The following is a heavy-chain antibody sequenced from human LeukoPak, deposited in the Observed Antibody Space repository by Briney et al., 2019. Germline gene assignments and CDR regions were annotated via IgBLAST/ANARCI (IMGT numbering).Heavy chain of an antibody. CDR2: INPISGGT. CDR3: ARRGGPCFDY. J-gene: IGHJ4*02. D-gene: IGHD3-16*01. V-gene: IGHV1-2*02. CDR1: GYSFTDYH. Sequence: ASMKVSCKASGYSFTDYHIHWVRQAPGQGLEWMGWINPISGGTNFAQKFQGRVTMTTDTSISTAYMELSGLGSDDTAVYYCARRGGPCFDYWGQGTLVTVSS.